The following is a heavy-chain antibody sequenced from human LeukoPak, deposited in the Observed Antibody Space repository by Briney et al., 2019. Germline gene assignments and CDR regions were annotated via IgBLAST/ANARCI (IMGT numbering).Heavy chain of an antibody. D-gene: IGHD5-18*01. Sequence: GGSLRLSCAASGFTFSSYSMNWVRQAPGKGLEWASSISSSSYIYYADSVKGRFTISRDNAKNSLYLQMNSLRAEDTAVYYCAREGVGVDTAMVKDYWGQGTLVTVSS. V-gene: IGHV3-21*01. CDR2: ISSSSYI. CDR1: GFTFSSYS. CDR3: AREGVGVDTAMVKDY. J-gene: IGHJ4*02.